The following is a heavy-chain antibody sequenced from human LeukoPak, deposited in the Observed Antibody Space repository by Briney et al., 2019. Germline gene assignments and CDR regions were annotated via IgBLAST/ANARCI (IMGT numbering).Heavy chain of an antibody. V-gene: IGHV4-61*02. Sequence: SQTLSLNCTVSGGSISSSSYYWSWIRQTAGKGLELIGRIYTAGSTHYNPSLKTRATMSVYTYKNQFSLKLSSVTAADTAVYYCARDSSGYYYLFDYCCEQTLVTVAS. D-gene: IGHD3-22*01. CDR2: IYTAGST. CDR1: GGSISSSSYY. J-gene: IGHJ4*02. CDR3: ARDSSGYYYLFDY.